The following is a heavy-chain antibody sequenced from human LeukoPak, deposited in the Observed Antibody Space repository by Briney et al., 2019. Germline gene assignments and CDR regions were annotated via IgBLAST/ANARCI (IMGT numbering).Heavy chain of an antibody. J-gene: IGHJ4*02. CDR1: GYTFTSSD. CDR3: TRGSSGRRDN. V-gene: IGHV1-8*01. D-gene: IGHD6-19*01. Sequence: ASVKLCCNASGYTFTSSDINWVRDGHGQGLEWMGWMNPNSGNTGYGQSFQGRITMTRDISIGTAYMELSNLTSEDTAIYYCTRGSSGRRDNWGQGTLVTVSA. CDR2: MNPNSGNT.